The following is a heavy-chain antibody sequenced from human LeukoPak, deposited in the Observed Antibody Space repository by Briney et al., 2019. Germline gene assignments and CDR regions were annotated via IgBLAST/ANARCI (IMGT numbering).Heavy chain of an antibody. J-gene: IGHJ4*02. CDR1: GFTFSSYS. CDR3: ARDRSGYTFDD. CDR2: ISATSNYI. D-gene: IGHD5-18*01. V-gene: IGHV3-21*01. Sequence: GGSLRLSCAATGFTFSSYSMNWARQAPGKGLEWVSSISATSNYIYYADSVKGRFTISRDNAKNSLYLQMNSLRAEDTAVYYCARDRSGYTFDDWGQGTPVTVSS.